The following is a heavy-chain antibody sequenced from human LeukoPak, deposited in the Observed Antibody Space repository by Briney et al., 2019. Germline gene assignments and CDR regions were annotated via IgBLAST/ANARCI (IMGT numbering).Heavy chain of an antibody. D-gene: IGHD2/OR15-2a*01. CDR1: GVSFADNF. Sequence: GGSLRLSCTDSGVSFADNFTGWLRQAPGKGLEWVSYVSSRGDTIHYSDAVQGRFSISRDNSKRSLYLEMTRLRINDTAVYYCARGGYGWTFKTWGQGTLVSVSS. CDR2: VSSRGDTI. J-gene: IGHJ4*02. CDR3: ARGGYGWTFKT. V-gene: IGHV3-11*01.